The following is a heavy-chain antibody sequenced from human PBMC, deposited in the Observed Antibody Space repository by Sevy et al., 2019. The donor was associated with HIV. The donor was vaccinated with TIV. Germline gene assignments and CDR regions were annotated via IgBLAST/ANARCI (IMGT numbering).Heavy chain of an antibody. J-gene: IGHJ4*02. CDR1: GGSISSYY. CDR3: ARDMIGYCSSTSCYAEGYFDY. CDR2: IYYSGST. V-gene: IGHV4-59*01. Sequence: SETLSLTCTVSGGSISSYYWSWIRQPPGKGLEWIGYIYYSGSTNYNPSLKSRVTISVDTYKNQFSLKLSSVTAADTAVYYCARDMIGYCSSTSCYAEGYFDYWGQGTLVTVSS. D-gene: IGHD2-2*01.